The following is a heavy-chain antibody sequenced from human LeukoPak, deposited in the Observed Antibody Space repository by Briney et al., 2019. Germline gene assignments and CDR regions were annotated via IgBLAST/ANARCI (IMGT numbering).Heavy chain of an antibody. CDR2: IRYDGSEK. J-gene: IGHJ5*02. Sequence: GGSLRLSCAASGFIFSSYGMNWVRQAPGKGLGWVSVIRYDGSEKYYADSVKGRFTISRDNAKNSLWLQMDSLRAEDTAVYYCARGSLLWFGELPFDPWGQGTLVTVSS. CDR1: GFIFSSYG. V-gene: IGHV3-33*01. CDR3: ARGSLLWFGELPFDP. D-gene: IGHD3-10*01.